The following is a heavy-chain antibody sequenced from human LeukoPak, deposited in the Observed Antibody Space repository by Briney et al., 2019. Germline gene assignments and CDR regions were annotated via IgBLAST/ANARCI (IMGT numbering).Heavy chain of an antibody. CDR2: IYYSGST. V-gene: IGHV4-39*01. Sequence: SETLSLTCTVSGGSISSSSYYWGWIRQPPGKGLEWIGSIYYSGSTYCNPSLKSRVTISVDTSKNQFSLKLSSVTAADTAVYYCARLGSSGWPYYYGMDVWGQGTTVTVSS. J-gene: IGHJ6*02. CDR3: ARLGSSGWPYYYGMDV. CDR1: GGSISSSSYY. D-gene: IGHD6-19*01.